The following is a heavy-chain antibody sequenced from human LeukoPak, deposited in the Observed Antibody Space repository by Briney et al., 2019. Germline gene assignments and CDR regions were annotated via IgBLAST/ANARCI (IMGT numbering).Heavy chain of an antibody. CDR1: GFTFSNYG. Sequence: PGGSLRLSCAASGFTFSNYGMHWVRQAPGKGLEWVTFISFDGTNKYYADSVKGRFTISRDNSKNTLYLQMNSLRAEDTAVYYCAKHWGPYSSGFDFDYWGQGALVTVSS. J-gene: IGHJ4*02. CDR3: AKHWGPYSSGFDFDY. D-gene: IGHD6-19*01. V-gene: IGHV3-30*18. CDR2: ISFDGTNK.